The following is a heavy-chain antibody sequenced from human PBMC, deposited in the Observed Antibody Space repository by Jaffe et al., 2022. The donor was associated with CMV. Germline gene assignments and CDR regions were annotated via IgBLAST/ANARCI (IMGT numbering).Heavy chain of an antibody. J-gene: IGHJ4*02. CDR2: IYYSGST. V-gene: IGHV4-59*01. CDR3: ARLLTNFDY. D-gene: IGHD2-21*01. CDR1: GGSISSYY. Sequence: QVQLQESGPGLVKPSETLSLTCTVSGGSISSYYWSWIRQPPGKGLEWIGYIYYSGSTNYNPSLKSRVTISVDTSKNQFSLKLSSVTAADTAVYYCARLLTNFDYWGQGTLVTVSS.